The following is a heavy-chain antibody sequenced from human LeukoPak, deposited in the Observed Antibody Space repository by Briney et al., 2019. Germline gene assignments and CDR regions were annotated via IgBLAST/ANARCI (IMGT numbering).Heavy chain of an antibody. Sequence: SETLSLTCTVSRGSVSRGRYYWSWIRQPPGEGLEWIGYIYYRGSTNYNPPLKSRVTISVDTSKIQFSMKLSSVTAADTAVYYCARGPYSSGWYGSEDFDYWGQGTLVTVSS. CDR1: RGSVSRGRYY. D-gene: IGHD6-19*01. J-gene: IGHJ4*02. CDR3: ARGPYSSGWYGSEDFDY. CDR2: IYYRGST. V-gene: IGHV4-61*01.